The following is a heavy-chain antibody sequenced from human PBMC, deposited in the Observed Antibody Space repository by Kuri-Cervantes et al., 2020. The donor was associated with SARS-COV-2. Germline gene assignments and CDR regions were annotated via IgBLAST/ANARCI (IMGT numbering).Heavy chain of an antibody. CDR3: AGELGDEGYYDFWSGTKYYYYYMDV. D-gene: IGHD3-3*01. J-gene: IGHJ6*03. Sequence: ASVKVSCKASGYTFTSQYLHWVRQAPGQGLEWMGIINPSGGSTSYAQKFQGRVTMTGDTSTSTVYMELSSLRSEDTAVYYCAGELGDEGYYDFWSGTKYYYYYMDVWGKGTTVTVSS. V-gene: IGHV1-46*01. CDR1: GYTFTSQY. CDR2: INPSGGST.